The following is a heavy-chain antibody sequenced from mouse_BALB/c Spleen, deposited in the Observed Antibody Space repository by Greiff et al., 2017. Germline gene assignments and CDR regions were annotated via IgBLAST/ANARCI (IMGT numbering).Heavy chain of an antibody. D-gene: IGHD2-1*01. J-gene: IGHJ1*01. Sequence: QVQLQQSGPGLVAPSQSLSITCTVSGFSLTGYGVNWVRQPLGKGLEWLGMIWGDGSTDYNSALKSRLSISKDNSKSQVFLKMNSLQTDDTARYYCARDGGNYEGYWYFDVWGAGTTVTVSS. V-gene: IGHV2-6-7*01. CDR1: GFSLTGYG. CDR2: IWGDGST. CDR3: ARDGGNYEGYWYFDV.